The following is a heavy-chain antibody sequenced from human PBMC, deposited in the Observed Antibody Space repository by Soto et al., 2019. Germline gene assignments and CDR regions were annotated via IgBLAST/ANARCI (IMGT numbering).Heavy chain of an antibody. CDR3: ARDLGGYSYGYSYGMDV. J-gene: IGHJ6*04. V-gene: IGHV3-21*01. CDR2: ISSSSSYI. CDR1: GFTFSSYS. Sequence: GGSLRLSCAASGFTFSSYSMNWVRQAPGKGLEWVSSISSSSSYIYYADSVKGRFTISRDNAKNSLYLQMNSLRAEDTAVYFCARDLGGYSYGYSYGMDVWGKGTTVTV. D-gene: IGHD5-18*01.